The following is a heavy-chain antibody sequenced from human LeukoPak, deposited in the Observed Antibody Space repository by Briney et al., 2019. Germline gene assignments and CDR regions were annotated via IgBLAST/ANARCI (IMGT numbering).Heavy chain of an antibody. J-gene: IGHJ4*02. CDR3: VGTGGDSSGYFDY. D-gene: IGHD3-22*01. Sequence: GRSLRLSCAASGFTFDDYAMHWVRRAPGKGLEWVSGISWNSGSIGYADSVKGRFTISRDNTKNSLYLQMNSLRAEDTALYYCVGTGGDSSGYFDYWGQGTLVTVSS. V-gene: IGHV3-9*01. CDR1: GFTFDDYA. CDR2: ISWNSGSI.